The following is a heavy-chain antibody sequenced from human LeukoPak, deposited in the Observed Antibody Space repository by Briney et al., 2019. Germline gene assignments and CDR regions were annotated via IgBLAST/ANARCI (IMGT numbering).Heavy chain of an antibody. D-gene: IGHD5-18*01. Sequence: ASVTVSCKVSGYTLTELSMHWVRQAPGKGLEWMGGFDPEDGETIYAQKFQGRVTITADESTSTAYMELSSLRSEDTAVYYCARGGYSYGPTRDYYYYGMDVWGQGTTVTVSS. V-gene: IGHV1-24*01. J-gene: IGHJ6*02. CDR1: GYTLTELS. CDR3: ARGGYSYGPTRDYYYYGMDV. CDR2: FDPEDGET.